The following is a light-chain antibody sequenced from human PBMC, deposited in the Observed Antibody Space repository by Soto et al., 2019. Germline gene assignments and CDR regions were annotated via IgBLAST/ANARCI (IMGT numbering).Light chain of an antibody. J-gene: IGLJ1*01. CDR2: EVR. CDR3: SLHTITNPRV. CDR1: ISDVGTYDY. Sequence: SELTQPAYVSGSPGQSIAISCTGTISDVGTYDYVSWYQQHPNRAPKLMIYEVRNRPSGVSNRFSGSKSVNTATLTISGLQAEDEADYYYSLHTITNPRVCGTGTKVTVL. V-gene: IGLV2-14*03.